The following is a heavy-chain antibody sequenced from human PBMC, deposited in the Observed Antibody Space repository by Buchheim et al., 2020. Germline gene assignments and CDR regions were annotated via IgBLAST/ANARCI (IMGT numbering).Heavy chain of an antibody. D-gene: IGHD3-10*01. V-gene: IGHV3-30*18. CDR1: GFTFSSYG. Sequence: QVQLVESGGGVVQPGRSLRLSCAASGFTFSSYGMHWVRQAPGKGLEWVAVISYDGSNKYYADSVKGRFTISRDNSTTTLYLQMNSLRAEDTAVYYCAKDRRVWYFDLWGRGTL. CDR3: AKDRRVWYFDL. J-gene: IGHJ2*01. CDR2: ISYDGSNK.